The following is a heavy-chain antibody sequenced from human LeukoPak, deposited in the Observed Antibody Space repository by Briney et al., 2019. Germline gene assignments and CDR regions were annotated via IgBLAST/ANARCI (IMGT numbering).Heavy chain of an antibody. Sequence: PSETLSLTCTVSGGSINSYYWSWIRQPPGKGLEWIGYIYYSGSTNYNPSLKSRVTMSVDTSKNQFSLKLSSVTAADTAVYYCARLYYYGSGSYYFDYWGQGTLVTVSS. CDR3: ARLYYYGSGSYYFDY. D-gene: IGHD3-10*01. CDR2: IYYSGST. J-gene: IGHJ4*02. CDR1: GGSINSYY. V-gene: IGHV4-59*12.